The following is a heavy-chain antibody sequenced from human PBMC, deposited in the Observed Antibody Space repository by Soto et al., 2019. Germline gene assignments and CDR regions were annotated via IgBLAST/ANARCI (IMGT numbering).Heavy chain of an antibody. CDR2: IYHSGST. D-gene: IGHD2-2*01. J-gene: IGHJ4*02. CDR3: AITAATYYSDY. CDR1: GGSIGSYY. Sequence: SELLSLSWTVVGGSIGSYYGRWIRQPPGKGLEWIGYIYHSGSTYYNPSLKSRVTISVDRSKNQFSLKLSSVTAADTAVYYCAITAATYYSDYWGQRTLVTVSS. V-gene: IGHV4-59*04.